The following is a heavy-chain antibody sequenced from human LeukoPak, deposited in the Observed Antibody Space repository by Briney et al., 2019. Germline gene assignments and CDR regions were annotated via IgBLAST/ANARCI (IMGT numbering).Heavy chain of an antibody. CDR3: ARGHSTGCFDY. Sequence: GGSLRLSCAASGFSFSSYWIHWVRQAPGKGLVWVSRINSGGSDSIYADSVKGRFTISRDNAQNTVYLQMNSLRAEDTAIYYCARGHSTGCFDYWGQGTLVTVSS. J-gene: IGHJ4*02. CDR1: GFSFSSYW. D-gene: IGHD1-14*01. V-gene: IGHV3-74*01. CDR2: INSGGSDS.